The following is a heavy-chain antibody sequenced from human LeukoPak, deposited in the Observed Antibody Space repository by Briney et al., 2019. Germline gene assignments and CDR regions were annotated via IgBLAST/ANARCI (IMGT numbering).Heavy chain of an antibody. CDR2: IYHSGST. J-gene: IGHJ4*02. CDR3: ARAPPLRGGFDY. V-gene: IGHV4-4*02. D-gene: IGHD2-15*01. Sequence: PSGTLSLTCSVSGGSISSSNWWSWVRQPPGKGLEWIGEIYHSGSTNYNPSLKSRVTISVDTSKNQFSLKLNSVTAADTAVYYCARAPPLRGGFDYWGQGTLVTVSS. CDR1: GGSISSSNW.